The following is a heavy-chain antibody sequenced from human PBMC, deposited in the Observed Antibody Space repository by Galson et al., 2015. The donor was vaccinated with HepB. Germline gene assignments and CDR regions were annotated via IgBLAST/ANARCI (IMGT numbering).Heavy chain of an antibody. CDR2: INPNSGGT. CDR3: ARGVVTTGDDWFDP. CDR1: GYTFTGYF. V-gene: IGHV1-2*02. D-gene: IGHD4-11*01. Sequence: SVKVSCKASGYTFTGYFMHWVRQAPGQGPEWVGWINPNSGGTNYAQNFQGRVTMTRDTSISTAYMELSRLRSDDTAVYYCARGVVTTGDDWFDPWGQGTLVTASS. J-gene: IGHJ5*02.